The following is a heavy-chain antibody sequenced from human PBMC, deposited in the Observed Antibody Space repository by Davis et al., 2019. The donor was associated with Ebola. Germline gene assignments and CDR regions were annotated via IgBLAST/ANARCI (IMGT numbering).Heavy chain of an antibody. CDR1: GGSISSYY. CDR2: IYYSGST. CDR3: ARGAGAAGIFGYNWFDP. V-gene: IGHV4-59*01. Sequence: SETLSLTCTVSGGSISSYYWSWIRQPPGKGLEWIGYIYYSGSTNYNPSLKSRVTISVDTSKNQFSPKLSSVTAADTAVYYCARGAGAAGIFGYNWFDPWGQGTLVTVSS. D-gene: IGHD6-13*01. J-gene: IGHJ5*02.